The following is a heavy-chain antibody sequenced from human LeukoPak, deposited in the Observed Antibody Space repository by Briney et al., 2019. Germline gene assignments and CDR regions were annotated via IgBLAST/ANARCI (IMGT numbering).Heavy chain of an antibody. CDR1: GGLISISTYY. V-gene: IGHV4-39*07. Sequence: SETLSLTCTVSGGLISISTYYWGWIRQPPGKGLEWIGSIYYSGTTHYNPSLKSRVTIAVDTSKNQFSLKLISVTAADTAVYYCARGRYTMVRGVIGRDTDYYYYSYMDVWGKGTTVTISS. J-gene: IGHJ6*03. CDR2: IYYSGTT. CDR3: ARGRYTMVRGVIGRDTDYYYYSYMDV. D-gene: IGHD3-10*01.